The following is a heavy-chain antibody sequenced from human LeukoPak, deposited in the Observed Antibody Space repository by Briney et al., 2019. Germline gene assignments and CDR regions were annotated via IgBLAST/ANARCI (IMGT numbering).Heavy chain of an antibody. V-gene: IGHV4-59*08. CDR1: GASISTYY. CDR3: ARGARGSYSY. Sequence: PSETLSLTCTVSGASISTYYWSWIRQPPGKGLAWIGYVDYSGSTNYNPSLRSRVTISVDTSKNQFSLKLSSVTAADTAVYYCARGARGSYSYWGQGTLVTVSS. D-gene: IGHD1-26*01. CDR2: VDYSGST. J-gene: IGHJ4*02.